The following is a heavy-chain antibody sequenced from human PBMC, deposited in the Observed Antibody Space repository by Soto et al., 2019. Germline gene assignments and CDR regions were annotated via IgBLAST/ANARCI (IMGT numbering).Heavy chain of an antibody. CDR2: IYPGDSDT. Sequence: LKISCKGSGYSFTSYWIGWVRQMPGKGLKWMGIIYPGDSDTRYSPSFQGQVTISADKSISTAYLQWSSLKASDTAMYYCARSYYDYVWGSYRYTYYYYGMDVWGQGTTVTVSS. CDR3: ARSYYDYVWGSYRYTYYYYGMDV. J-gene: IGHJ6*02. V-gene: IGHV5-51*01. CDR1: GYSFTSYW. D-gene: IGHD3-16*02.